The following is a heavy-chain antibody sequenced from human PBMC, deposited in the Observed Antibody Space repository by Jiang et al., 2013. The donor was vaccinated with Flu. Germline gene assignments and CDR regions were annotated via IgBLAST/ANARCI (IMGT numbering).Heavy chain of an antibody. CDR3: ARGGYVRSIIAAAGRAYGMDV. V-gene: IGHV1-69*02. J-gene: IGHJ6*02. Sequence: GAEVKKPGSSVKVSCKASGGTFSSYTISWVRQAPGQGLEWMGRIIPILGIANYAQKFQGRVTITADKSTSTAYMELSSLRSEDTAVYYCARGGYVRSIIAAAGRAYGMDVWGQGTTVTVSS. D-gene: IGHD6-13*01. CDR2: IIPILGIA. CDR1: GGTFSSYT.